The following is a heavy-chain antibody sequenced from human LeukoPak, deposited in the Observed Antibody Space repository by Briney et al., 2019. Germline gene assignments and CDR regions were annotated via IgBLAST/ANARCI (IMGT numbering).Heavy chain of an antibody. CDR1: GFTFSSYW. CDR3: ARDDILTGYRPEGYFDY. V-gene: IGHV3-7*01. Sequence: GGSLRLSCAASGFTFSSYWMSWVRQAPGKGLEWVANIKQDGSEKYYVDSVKGRFTISRDNAKNSLYLQMNSLRAEDTAVYYCARDDILTGYRPEGYFDYWGQGTLVTVSS. CDR2: IKQDGSEK. J-gene: IGHJ4*02. D-gene: IGHD3-9*01.